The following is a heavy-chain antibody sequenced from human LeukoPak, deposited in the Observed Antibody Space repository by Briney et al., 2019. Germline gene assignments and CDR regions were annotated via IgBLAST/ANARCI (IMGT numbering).Heavy chain of an antibody. V-gene: IGHV1-69*13. Sequence: SVKVSCKASGGIFSSYAISWVRQAPGQGLEWVGGIIPIFGTANYAQKFQGRVTITADESTSTAYMELSSLRSEDTAVYYCARDLPDILTGSLGWYYYGMDVWGKGTTVTVSS. CDR3: ARDLPDILTGSLGWYYYGMDV. J-gene: IGHJ6*04. D-gene: IGHD3-9*01. CDR2: IIPIFGTA. CDR1: GGIFSSYA.